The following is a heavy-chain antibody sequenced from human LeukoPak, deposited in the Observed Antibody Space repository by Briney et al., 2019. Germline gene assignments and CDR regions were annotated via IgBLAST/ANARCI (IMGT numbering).Heavy chain of an antibody. Sequence: WASVKVSCKTSGYSFTSHDINWVRQATGQGLEWMGWMNPNSGGTNYAQKFQGRVTMTRDTSISTAYMELSRLRSDDTAVYYCARVPFKDSGSYYPFDYWGQGTLVTVSS. V-gene: IGHV1-2*02. CDR1: GYSFTSHD. CDR2: MNPNSGGT. D-gene: IGHD3-10*01. J-gene: IGHJ4*02. CDR3: ARVPFKDSGSYYPFDY.